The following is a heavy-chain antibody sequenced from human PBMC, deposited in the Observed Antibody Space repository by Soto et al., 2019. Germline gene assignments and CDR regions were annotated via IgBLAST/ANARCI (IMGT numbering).Heavy chain of an antibody. D-gene: IGHD3-9*01. J-gene: IGHJ6*02. CDR2: ITGSSSYI. CDR3: ARLVASETGYGMDV. V-gene: IGHV3-21*06. CDR1: GFIFSSHN. Sequence: LRLSCAASGFIFSSHNMNWVRQAPGKGLEWVSSITGSSSYIFYADSVKGRFTISRDNAKNTVYLQVNSLRAEDTGVYYCARLVASETGYGMDVWGQGTTVTVSS.